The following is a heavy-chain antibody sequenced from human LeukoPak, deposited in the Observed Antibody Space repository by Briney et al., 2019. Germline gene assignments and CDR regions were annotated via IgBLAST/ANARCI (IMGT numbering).Heavy chain of an antibody. V-gene: IGHV3-30-3*01. CDR3: ARDRASLRVTATEH. D-gene: IGHD2-21*02. CDR2: IPYDGSNK. CDR1: GFTFSSYA. Sequence: PGRSLRLSCAASGFTFSSYAMHWVRQAPGKGLEWVAVIPYDGSNKYYADSVKGRFTISRDNSKNTLYLQMNSLRAEDTAVYYCARDRASLRVTATEHWGQGTLVTVSS. J-gene: IGHJ1*01.